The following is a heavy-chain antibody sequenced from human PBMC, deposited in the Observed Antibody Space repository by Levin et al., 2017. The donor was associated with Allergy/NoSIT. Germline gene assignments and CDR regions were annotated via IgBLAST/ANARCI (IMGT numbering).Heavy chain of an antibody. CDR1: GFTFSSHG. D-gene: IGHD3-16*01. CDR2: IWADGSQR. J-gene: IGHJ3*02. Sequence: GGSLRLSCAASGFTFSSHGMHWVRQAPGKGLDWVAVIWADGSQRYHADSVKGRFTISRDNSKKTLYLEMNTLRVEDTAVYYCARDPGGSAFDIWGHGTRVTVS. V-gene: IGHV3-33*01. CDR3: ARDPGGSAFDI.